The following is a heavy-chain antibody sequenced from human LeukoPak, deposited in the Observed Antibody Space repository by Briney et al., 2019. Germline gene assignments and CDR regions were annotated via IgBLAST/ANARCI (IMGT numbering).Heavy chain of an antibody. Sequence: PGGSLRLSCAASGFTFSSYEMNWVRQAPGKGLEWVSYISSSGSTIYYADSVKGRFTISRDNAKNTLYLQMNSLRAEDTAVYYCARGVVGATLDYWGQGTLVTVSS. CDR3: ARGVVGATLDY. CDR1: GFTFSSYE. CDR2: ISSSGSTI. D-gene: IGHD2-15*01. V-gene: IGHV3-48*03. J-gene: IGHJ4*02.